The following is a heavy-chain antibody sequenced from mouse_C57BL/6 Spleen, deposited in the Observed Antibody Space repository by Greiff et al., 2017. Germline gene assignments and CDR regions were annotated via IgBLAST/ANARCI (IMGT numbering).Heavy chain of an antibody. Sequence: EVKLMESGGGLVQPGGSLSLSCAASGFTFTDYYMSWVRQPPGKALEWLGFIRNKANGYTTEYSASVKGRFTISRDNSQSILYLQMNALRAEDSATYYCARYNDWYCDVWGTGTTVTVSS. CDR2: IRNKANGYTT. CDR3: ARYNDWYCDV. CDR1: GFTFTDYY. J-gene: IGHJ1*03. V-gene: IGHV7-3*01.